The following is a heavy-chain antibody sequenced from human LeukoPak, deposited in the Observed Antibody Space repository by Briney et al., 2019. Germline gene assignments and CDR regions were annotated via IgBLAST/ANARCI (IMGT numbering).Heavy chain of an antibody. CDR1: GGTFSTYA. D-gene: IGHD6-13*01. Sequence: SVKVSCKASGGTFSTYAISWVRQAPGQGLEWMGGIIPIFGTANYAQKFQGRVTITADESTSTAYMELSSLRSEDTAVYYCARHQSSSWYVMEFGWFDPWGQGTLVTVSS. CDR3: ARHQSSSWYVMEFGWFDP. J-gene: IGHJ5*02. V-gene: IGHV1-69*13. CDR2: IIPIFGTA.